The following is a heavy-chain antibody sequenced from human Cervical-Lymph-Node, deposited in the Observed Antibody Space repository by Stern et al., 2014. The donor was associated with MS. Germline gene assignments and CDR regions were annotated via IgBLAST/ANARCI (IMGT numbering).Heavy chain of an antibody. D-gene: IGHD4-23*01. CDR3: ARTGTVVTSGYYYGMDV. J-gene: IGHJ6*02. CDR1: GYNFTDYG. CDR2: INTGNGNR. Sequence: QVQLLQPGAAVKKPGASVKVSCKTAGYNFTDYGIIWVRQAPGQRLEWMGWINTGNGNRRYSQKIQGRVTITRDTSASTAYMELSSLRSEDTAVYYCARTGTVVTSGYYYGMDVWGQGTTVTVSS. V-gene: IGHV1-3*04.